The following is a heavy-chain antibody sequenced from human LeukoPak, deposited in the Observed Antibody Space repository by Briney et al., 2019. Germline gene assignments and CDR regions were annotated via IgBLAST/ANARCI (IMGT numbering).Heavy chain of an antibody. CDR2: ISGSGGST. Sequence: PPGGTLRLSCAASGFTFSSYGMSWVRQAPGKGLEWVSAISGSGGSTYYADSVKGRFTISRDNSKNTLYLQMNSLRAEDTAVYYCAKYSGSYFLSDAFDIWGQGTMVTVSS. V-gene: IGHV3-23*01. D-gene: IGHD1-26*01. CDR1: GFTFSSYG. CDR3: AKYSGSYFLSDAFDI. J-gene: IGHJ3*02.